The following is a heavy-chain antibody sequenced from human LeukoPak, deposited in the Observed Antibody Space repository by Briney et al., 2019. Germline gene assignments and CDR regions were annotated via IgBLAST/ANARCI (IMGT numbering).Heavy chain of an antibody. CDR2: ITSSSSYV. CDR1: GFTFSSYS. V-gene: IGHV3-21*01. CDR3: ARDRGSYD. J-gene: IGHJ4*02. D-gene: IGHD1-26*01. Sequence: GGSLRLSCAAFGFTFSSYSMNWVRQAPGKGLEWVSSITSSSSYVYYADSVKGRFTISRDNAKNSLYLQMNSLRAEDTAVYYCARDRGSYDWGQGTLVTVSS.